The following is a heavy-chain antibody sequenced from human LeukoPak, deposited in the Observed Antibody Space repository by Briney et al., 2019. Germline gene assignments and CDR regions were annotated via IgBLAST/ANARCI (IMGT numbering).Heavy chain of an antibody. Sequence: GGSLRLSCEVSGFTFSSYWMSWVRQAPGKGLEWVAIISYDGGEIYYVDSVEGRFTLSRDNAKSSVYLLMNSLRAEDAAVYYYARDKPRGSYDGSIFDSWGQGTLVTVSS. CDR1: GFTFSSYW. CDR3: ARDKPRGSYDGSIFDS. CDR2: ISYDGGEI. V-gene: IGHV3-7*01. D-gene: IGHD3-16*01. J-gene: IGHJ4*02.